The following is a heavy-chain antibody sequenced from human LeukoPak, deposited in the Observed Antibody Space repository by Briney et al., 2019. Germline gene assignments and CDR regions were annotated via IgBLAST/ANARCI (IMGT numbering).Heavy chain of an antibody. CDR2: IKQDGSDK. V-gene: IGHV3-7*01. J-gene: IGHJ4*02. CDR3: ARTTILDY. Sequence: GGSLRLFCAASGFTFSSFYMTWVRQAPGTGLEWVATIKQDGSDKHYVDSVKGRFIISRDNAKNSLYLQMNSLRAEDTAVYYCARTTILDYWGQGTLVTVSS. CDR1: GFTFSSFY. D-gene: IGHD4-17*01.